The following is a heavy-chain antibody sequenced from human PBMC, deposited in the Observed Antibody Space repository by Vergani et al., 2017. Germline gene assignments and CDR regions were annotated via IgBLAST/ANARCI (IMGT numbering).Heavy chain of an antibody. Sequence: QVQLVQSGAEVKKPGASVKVSCKASGYPFTSYAMHLVRQAPGQRLEWMGWINAGNGNTKYSQKFQGRVTITRDTSASTAYMELSSLRSEDTAVYYCASSSWYVLDYWGQGTLVTVSS. CDR1: GYPFTSYA. J-gene: IGHJ4*02. V-gene: IGHV1-3*01. CDR3: ASSSWYVLDY. CDR2: INAGNGNT. D-gene: IGHD6-13*01.